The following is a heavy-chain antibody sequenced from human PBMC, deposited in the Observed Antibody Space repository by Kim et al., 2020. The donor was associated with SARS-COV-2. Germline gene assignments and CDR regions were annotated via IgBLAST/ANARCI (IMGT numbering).Heavy chain of an antibody. CDR1: GFTFSNYG. J-gene: IGHJ4*01. CDR2: LRLEGSNE. CDR3: GRDGVGATRLFGDFDY. V-gene: IGHV3-30*02. D-gene: IGHD1-26*01. Sequence: GGSLRLSCAASGFTFSNYGMHWVRQAPGKGLECVAFLRLEGSNEKYADSVKGRFTISRDNSKNTLDLEKNSLSVEDTAVYYGGRDGVGATRLFGDFDYWG.